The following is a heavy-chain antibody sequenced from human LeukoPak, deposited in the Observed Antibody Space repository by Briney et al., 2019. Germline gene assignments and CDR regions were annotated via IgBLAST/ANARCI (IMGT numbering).Heavy chain of an antibody. Sequence: GGSLRLSCAAYGFTFSSYGMHWVRQAPGKGLEWVAVIWYDGSNKYHADSVKGRFTISRDNSKNTLYLQMNSLRAEDTAVYYCARRTTVTLIDYWGQGTLVTVSS. CDR1: GFTFSSYG. J-gene: IGHJ4*02. CDR3: ARRTTVTLIDY. CDR2: IWYDGSNK. D-gene: IGHD4-17*01. V-gene: IGHV3-33*01.